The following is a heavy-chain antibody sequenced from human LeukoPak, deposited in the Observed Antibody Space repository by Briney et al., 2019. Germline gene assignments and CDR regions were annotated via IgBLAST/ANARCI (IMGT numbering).Heavy chain of an antibody. J-gene: IGHJ4*02. D-gene: IGHD3-3*01. V-gene: IGHV4-34*01. CDR2: INHSGST. CDR1: GGSFSGYY. CDR3: ARGNRRFLEWLSFFDY. Sequence: SETLSLTCAVYGGSFSGYYWSWIRQPPGKGLEWIGEINHSGSTNYNPSLKSRVTISVDTSKNQFSLKLSSVTAADTAVYYCARGNRRFLEWLSFFDYWGQGTLVTVSS.